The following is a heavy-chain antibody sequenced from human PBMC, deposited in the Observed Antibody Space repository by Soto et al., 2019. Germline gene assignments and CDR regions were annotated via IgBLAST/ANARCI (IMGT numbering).Heavy chain of an antibody. D-gene: IGHD2-15*01. CDR1: GVNISNYW. CDR2: INSDGSST. CDR3: VRVLYVVVAATPLDDAFDI. Sequence: PWLSLRLPYGASGVNISNYWGHWARQAPGKRQVWVSRINSDGSSTSYADSVKGRFTISRDNAKNTLYLQMNSLRAEDTAVYYCVRVLYVVVAATPLDDAFDIWGQGTMVTVSS. J-gene: IGHJ3*02. V-gene: IGHV3-74*01.